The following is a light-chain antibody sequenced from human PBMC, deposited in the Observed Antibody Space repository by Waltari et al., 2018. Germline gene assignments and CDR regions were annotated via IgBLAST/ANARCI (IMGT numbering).Light chain of an antibody. CDR2: GAS. CDR1: QSGRTN. CDR3: HQYNNCPPFT. J-gene: IGKJ3*01. Sequence: ETVMTQSPTTLSVSPGEGVNLSCSASQSGRTNLAWHQHKPGQAPRLLIYGASTRAAGIPVRFIGSGSGTEFTLTISGLQSEEFAVYYCHQYNNCPPFTFGPGTKVDI. V-gene: IGKV3-15*01.